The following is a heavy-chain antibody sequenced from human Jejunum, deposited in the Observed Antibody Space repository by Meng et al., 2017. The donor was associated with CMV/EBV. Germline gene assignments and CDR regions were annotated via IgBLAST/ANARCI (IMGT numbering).Heavy chain of an antibody. CDR2: IYPSDSDT. D-gene: IGHD1-1*01. Sequence: GSGYSFTSYFIGWVRHMPGKGLEWMGMIYPSDSDTRYSPSFQGQVTISADKSISTAFLQWSSLKASDTAIYYCARLARNNWNFDYWGQGTTVTVSS. V-gene: IGHV5-51*01. CDR1: GYSFTSYF. J-gene: IGHJ4*03. CDR3: ARLARNNWNFDY.